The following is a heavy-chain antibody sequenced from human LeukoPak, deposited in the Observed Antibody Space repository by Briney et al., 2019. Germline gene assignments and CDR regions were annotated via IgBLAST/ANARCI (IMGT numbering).Heavy chain of an antibody. CDR3: AKDRGDYYDSSGYLIPLGY. V-gene: IGHV3-23*01. CDR2: ISGSGGST. Sequence: GGSLRLSCAASGFTFSSYWMSWVRQAPGKGLEWVSAISGSGGSTYYADSVKGRFTISRDNSKNTLYLQMNSLRAEDTAVYYCAKDRGDYYDSSGYLIPLGYWGQGTLVTVSS. D-gene: IGHD3-22*01. J-gene: IGHJ4*02. CDR1: GFTFSSYW.